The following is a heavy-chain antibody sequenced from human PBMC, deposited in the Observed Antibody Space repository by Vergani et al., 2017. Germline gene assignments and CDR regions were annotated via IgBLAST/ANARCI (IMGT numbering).Heavy chain of an antibody. V-gene: IGHV4-31*03. J-gene: IGHJ5*02. CDR3: AREHRLLWFGEGYNWFDP. Sequence: QVQLQESGPGLVKPSQTLSLTCTVSGGSISSGGYYWSWIRQHPGKGLEWIGYIYYSGSTYYNPSLNSRVTISVDTSKNQFSLKLSSVTAADTAVYYCAREHRLLWFGEGYNWFDPWGQGTLVTVSS. D-gene: IGHD3-10*01. CDR2: IYYSGST. CDR1: GGSISSGGYY.